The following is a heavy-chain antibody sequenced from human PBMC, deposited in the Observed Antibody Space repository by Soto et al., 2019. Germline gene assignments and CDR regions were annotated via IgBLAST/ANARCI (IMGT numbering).Heavy chain of an antibody. CDR1: GYTFTNSG. Sequence: ASVKVSCKASGYTFTNSGISWVRQAPGQGLEWMGWISTYNGNTNYAQQLQGRVTMTTDTSTSTAYMELRSLRSDDTAVYYCVRDLGSMVRGIVPLFDYWGQGTLVTVSS. CDR2: ISTYNGNT. CDR3: VRDLGSMVRGIVPLFDY. J-gene: IGHJ4*02. V-gene: IGHV1-18*01. D-gene: IGHD3-10*01.